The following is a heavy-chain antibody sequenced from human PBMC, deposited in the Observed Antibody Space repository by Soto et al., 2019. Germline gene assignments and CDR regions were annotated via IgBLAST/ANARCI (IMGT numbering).Heavy chain of an antibody. Sequence: SETLSLTCAVYGGGFSPYFWTWIRQPPGKGLEWIGEINHSGSTNYNPSLKSRVTISVDTSKNQFSLNLSSVTAADTAVYYCARGHEYYYDRSGSGYWFDPWGQGTPVTVSS. V-gene: IGHV4-34*01. CDR2: INHSGST. D-gene: IGHD3-22*01. J-gene: IGHJ5*02. CDR1: GGGFSPYF. CDR3: ARGHEYYYDRSGSGYWFDP.